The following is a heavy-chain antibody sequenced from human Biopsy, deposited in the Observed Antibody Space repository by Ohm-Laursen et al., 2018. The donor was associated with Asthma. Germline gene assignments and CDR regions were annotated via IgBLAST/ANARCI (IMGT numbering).Heavy chain of an antibody. V-gene: IGHV3-9*01. J-gene: IGHJ4*02. CDR3: AKVRSDWVITESFDY. CDR2: ISWNSATI. D-gene: IGHD3-22*01. Sequence: SLRLSCAASGFKFDEYTMHWIRQAPGKGLEWVSGISWNSATIGYADSVEGRFTISRDNAKNSAFLHMDSLRPEDTAFYYCAKVRSDWVITESFDYWGQGVLVTVSS. CDR1: GFKFDEYT.